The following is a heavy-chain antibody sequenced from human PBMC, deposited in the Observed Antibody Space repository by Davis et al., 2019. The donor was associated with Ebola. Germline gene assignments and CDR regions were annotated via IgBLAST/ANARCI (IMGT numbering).Heavy chain of an antibody. Sequence: GESLKISCKGSGYSFTSYWIGWVRQMPGKGLEWMGITYPGDSDTRYSPSFQGQVTISADKSISTAYLQWSSLKASDTAMYYCARQSYYYDSSGYLDAFDIWGQGTMVTVSS. CDR1: GYSFTSYW. J-gene: IGHJ3*02. V-gene: IGHV5-51*01. CDR3: ARQSYYYDSSGYLDAFDI. D-gene: IGHD3-22*01. CDR2: TYPGDSDT.